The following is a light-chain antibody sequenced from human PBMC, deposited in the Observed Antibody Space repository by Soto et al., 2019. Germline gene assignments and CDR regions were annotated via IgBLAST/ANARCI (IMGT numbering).Light chain of an antibody. V-gene: IGLV2-14*01. CDR2: EVS. Sequence: SALTQPASVSGSPGQSITISCTGTSSDVGGYNYVSWYQQHPGKAPKLMIYEVSNRPSGVSNRFSGSKSGNTASLTISGLQAEDEADYYCSSYTSSSTLRDFGPGTKLTVL. CDR1: SSDVGGYNY. J-gene: IGLJ1*01. CDR3: SSYTSSSTLRD.